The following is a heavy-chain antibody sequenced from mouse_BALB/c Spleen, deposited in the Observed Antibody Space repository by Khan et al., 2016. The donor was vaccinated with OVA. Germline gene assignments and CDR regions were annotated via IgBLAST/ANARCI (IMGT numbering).Heavy chain of an antibody. Sequence: EVELVESGGGLVKPGGSLKLSCAASGFTFSNYGLSWVRQTPAKRLEWVATISSGGTYTYYPDSVPGRFPISRDNAENTLYLQMSRLRSEDTAMYYCARTPGYYGSGSFDYWGQGTTLTVSS. D-gene: IGHD1-1*01. CDR3: ARTPGYYGSGSFDY. J-gene: IGHJ2*01. V-gene: IGHV5-9-3*01. CDR1: GFTFSNYG. CDR2: ISSGGTYT.